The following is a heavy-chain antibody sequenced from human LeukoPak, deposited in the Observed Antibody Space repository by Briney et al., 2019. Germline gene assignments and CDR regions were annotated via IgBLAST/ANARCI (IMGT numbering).Heavy chain of an antibody. CDR2: IYHSGST. D-gene: IGHD1-7*01. CDR1: GGSISSSSYY. V-gene: IGHV4-39*07. CDR3: ARDADWNYDY. Sequence: SETLSLTCTVSGGSISSSSYYWGWIRQPPGKGLEWIGSIYHSGSTYYNPSLKSRVTIAVETSKNQFSLKLSSVTAADKAVYYCARDADWNYDYWGQGTLVTVSS. J-gene: IGHJ4*02.